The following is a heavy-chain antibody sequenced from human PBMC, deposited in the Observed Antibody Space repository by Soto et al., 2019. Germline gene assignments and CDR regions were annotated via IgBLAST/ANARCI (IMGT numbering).Heavy chain of an antibody. V-gene: IGHV3-7*05. CDR2: INHDGSEM. D-gene: IGHD3-10*01. J-gene: IGHJ3*02. CDR3: ARGLVDM. Sequence: EVQVVESGGGSVQPGGSLRLSCTVSGFPFSGYLMDWVRQAPGKGLEWVANINHDGSEMYYGDSVKGRFTISRENAKNSRYLQMSSLRVEDTAVYYCARGLVDMWGQGPMVTVSS. CDR1: GFPFSGYL.